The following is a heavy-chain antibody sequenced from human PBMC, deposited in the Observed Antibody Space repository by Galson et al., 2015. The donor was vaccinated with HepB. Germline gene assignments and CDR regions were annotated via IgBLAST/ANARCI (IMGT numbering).Heavy chain of an antibody. D-gene: IGHD3-10*01. J-gene: IGHJ4*02. CDR1: GYTFTSYG. CDR2: ISAYNGNT. CDR3: ARESGDYYGSGSYYFDPDY. V-gene: IGHV1-18*04. Sequence: SVKVSCKASGYTFTSYGISWVRQAPGQGLEWMGWISAYNGNTNYAQKLQGRVTMTTDTSTSTAYMELRSLRSDDTAVYYCARESGDYYGSGSYYFDPDYWGQGTLVTVSS.